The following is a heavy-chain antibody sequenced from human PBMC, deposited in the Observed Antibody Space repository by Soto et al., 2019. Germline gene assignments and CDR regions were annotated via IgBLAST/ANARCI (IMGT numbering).Heavy chain of an antibody. J-gene: IGHJ2*01. CDR2: IIPALGTA. V-gene: IGHV1-69*08. D-gene: IGHD4-17*01. CDR1: RGTFSSHT. Sequence: QDQLVQSGAEVKKPGSSVKVSCKASRGTFSSHTFSWVRQAPGQGLEWMGRIIPALGTATYAQKFQGRVTITADESATTVYMELNSLRSEDTAVYYCARPDFGDYWYFDLWGRGTLVTVS. CDR3: ARPDFGDYWYFDL.